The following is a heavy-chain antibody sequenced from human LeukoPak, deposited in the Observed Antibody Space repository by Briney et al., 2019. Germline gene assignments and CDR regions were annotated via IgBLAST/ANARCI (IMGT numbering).Heavy chain of an antibody. CDR3: ARSGTSDWSGVKDC. J-gene: IGHJ4*02. CDR2: IRNKANNYPI. V-gene: IGHV3-72*01. Sequence: GGSLSLSCAASVFTFSDHSMDGVRQAPGKGQECVGRIRNKANNYPIQSAASVKGRFIISRDDSENSLYLQLNSLKTEDTAVYYEARSGTSDWSGVKDCWGQGTLVTVSS. D-gene: IGHD1-7*01. CDR1: VFTFSDHS.